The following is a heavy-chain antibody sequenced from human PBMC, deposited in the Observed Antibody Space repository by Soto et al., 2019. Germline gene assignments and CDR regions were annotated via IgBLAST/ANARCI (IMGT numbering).Heavy chain of an antibody. Sequence: QVQLQESGPGLVKPSQTLSLTCTVSGGSISSGVYYWSWIRQPPGKGLEWIGYIYYSGSTYYNPSLKRRVTISVDTSTNQFSLKLSSVTGADTAVYYCAREVVVAADHDALDVWGQGTMVTVSS. D-gene: IGHD2-15*01. CDR1: GGSISSGVYY. CDR2: IYYSGST. CDR3: AREVVVAADHDALDV. J-gene: IGHJ3*01. V-gene: IGHV4-30-4*01.